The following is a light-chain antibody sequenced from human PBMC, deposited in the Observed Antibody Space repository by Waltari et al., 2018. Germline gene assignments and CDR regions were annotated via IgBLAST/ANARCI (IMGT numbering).Light chain of an antibody. V-gene: IGLV1-40*01. CDR2: ENT. CDR3: HSRDASGVAGS. Sequence: QSVLTQAPSVSGAPWQTVTISCTGGDSNIASFGVNWYQHLPGRVPKLPIYENTTRPEGVPDSFSCSSSHNAGSLTITGAQAEDEASYYCHSRDASGVAGSFGGGTKLTVL. CDR1: DSNIASFG. J-gene: IGLJ2*01.